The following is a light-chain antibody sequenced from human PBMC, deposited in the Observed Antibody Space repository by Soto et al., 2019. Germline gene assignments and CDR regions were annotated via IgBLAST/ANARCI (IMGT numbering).Light chain of an antibody. CDR3: QESNSAHWT. CDR2: STS. CDR1: LGIGSF. V-gene: IGKV1-27*01. J-gene: IGKJ4*01. Sequence: DIQMTHSPSSLSASVGDEVTITCRASLGIGSFYAWYQQKPGKAPNLLIYSTSTLQSGVPSRFSGSRSGTDLTLTIGSLQPEDVATYYCQESNSAHWTFGRGNKVEIK.